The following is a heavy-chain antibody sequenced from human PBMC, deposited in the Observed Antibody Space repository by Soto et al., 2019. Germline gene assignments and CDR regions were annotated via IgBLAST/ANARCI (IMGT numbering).Heavy chain of an antibody. D-gene: IGHD6-6*01. CDR3: ARDRPTSSIRARDYYYAMDV. CDR2: ISSYNGNT. J-gene: IGHJ6*02. CDR1: GYTFTSYA. Sequence: ASVKVSCKASGYTFTSYAMHWVRQAPGQRLEWMGWISSYNGNTNYAQKLRGRVTMTTDTSTTTAYMELRSLRSDDTAVYYCARDRPTSSIRARDYYYAMDVWGQGTTVTVSS. V-gene: IGHV1-18*01.